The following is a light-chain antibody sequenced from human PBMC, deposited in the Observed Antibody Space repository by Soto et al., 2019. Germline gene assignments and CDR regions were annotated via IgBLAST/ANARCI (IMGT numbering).Light chain of an antibody. CDR1: QDIRNN. V-gene: IGKV1-17*01. J-gene: IGKJ1*01. CDR2: TAS. CDR3: QQHNAYPWT. Sequence: DIQMTQSPSSLSASVGDRVTITCRASQDIRNNLDWFQHRPGKVPKRLIYTASSLQSGVPSRFSGSGSGTEFTLTISSMQPEDFATYYCQQHNAYPWTFGQGTKVELK.